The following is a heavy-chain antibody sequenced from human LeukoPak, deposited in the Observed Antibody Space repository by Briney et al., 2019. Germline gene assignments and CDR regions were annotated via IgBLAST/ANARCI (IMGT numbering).Heavy chain of an antibody. Sequence: TASETLSLTCAVYDESFRGYHWTWIRQPPGKGLEWIGEINHSGSTNYNPSLKSRVTISVDTSKNQFSLKLNSVTAADTAVYYCARPGQLGSLYYGMDVWGQGTTVTVS. CDR3: ARPGQLGSLYYGMDV. J-gene: IGHJ6*02. D-gene: IGHD3-10*01. V-gene: IGHV4-34*01. CDR1: DESFRGYH. CDR2: INHSGST.